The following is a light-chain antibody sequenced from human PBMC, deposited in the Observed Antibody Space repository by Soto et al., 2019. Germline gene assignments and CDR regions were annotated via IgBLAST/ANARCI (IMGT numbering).Light chain of an antibody. V-gene: IGKV1-5*03. Sequence: IQMTQSPSTLSASVGDRVTITCRASQSISSWLAWYQQKPGKAPKLLIYKASSLESGVPSRFSGSGSGTEFTLTISSLQPDDFATYYCQQYNSYWTVGQGTKVDSK. CDR1: QSISSW. CDR3: QQYNSYWT. J-gene: IGKJ1*01. CDR2: KAS.